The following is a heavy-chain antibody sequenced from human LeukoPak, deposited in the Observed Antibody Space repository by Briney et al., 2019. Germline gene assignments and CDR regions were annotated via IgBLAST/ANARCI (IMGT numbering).Heavy chain of an antibody. CDR2: IYYSGST. V-gene: IGHV4-39*01. D-gene: IGHD2-2*01. Sequence: PSETLSLTCTVSGGSISSSSYYWGWIRQPPGKGLEWIGSIYYSGSTYYNPSLKSRVTISVDTSKNQFSLKLSSVTAADTAVYYCARNGDCSSTSCYSSYYMDVWGKGTTVTVSS. CDR3: ARNGDCSSTSCYSSYYMDV. J-gene: IGHJ6*03. CDR1: GGSISSSSYY.